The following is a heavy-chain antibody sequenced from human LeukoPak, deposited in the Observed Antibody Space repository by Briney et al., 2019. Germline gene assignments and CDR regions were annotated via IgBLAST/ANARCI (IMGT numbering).Heavy chain of an antibody. CDR2: MNPNSGNT. D-gene: IGHD6-19*01. CDR1: GYTFTNFD. Sequence: ASVKVSCKASGYTFTNFDINWVRQATGQGLEWMGWMNPNSGNTGSAQKLQGRVTMTMNTSISTAYIELSSLRAEDTAVYYCARGPQWRGDSYYMDVWGRGTTVTVSS. CDR3: ARGPQWRGDSYYMDV. V-gene: IGHV1-8*01. J-gene: IGHJ6*03.